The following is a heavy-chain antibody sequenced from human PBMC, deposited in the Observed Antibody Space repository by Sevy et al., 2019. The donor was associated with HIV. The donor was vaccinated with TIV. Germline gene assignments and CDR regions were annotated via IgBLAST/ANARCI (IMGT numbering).Heavy chain of an antibody. CDR2: ISYDGSNK. J-gene: IGHJ3*02. V-gene: IGHV3-30*18. Sequence: GGSLRLSCAASRFTFSSYGMHWVRQAPGKGLEWVAVISYDGSNKYYADSVKGRFTISRDNSKNTLYLQMNSLRAEDTAVYYCAKWNHHEGAFDIWGQGTMVTVSS. D-gene: IGHD1-1*01. CDR1: RFTFSSYG. CDR3: AKWNHHEGAFDI.